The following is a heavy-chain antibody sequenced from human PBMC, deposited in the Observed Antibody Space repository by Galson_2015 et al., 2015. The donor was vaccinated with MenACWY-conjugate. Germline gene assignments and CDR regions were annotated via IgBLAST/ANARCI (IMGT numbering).Heavy chain of an antibody. D-gene: IGHD5-18*01. J-gene: IGHJ6*03. CDR2: ISGSGGNT. CDR3: ATTYSSPGYYYYMDV. Sequence: SLRLSCAASGFTFSSYAMSWVRQAPGTGLEWVSAISGSGGNTYYADSVKGRFTISRDNSKNTLYLQINSLRAEDTAVYYCATTYSSPGYYYYMDVWGRGTAVTVSS. V-gene: IGHV3-23*01. CDR1: GFTFSSYA.